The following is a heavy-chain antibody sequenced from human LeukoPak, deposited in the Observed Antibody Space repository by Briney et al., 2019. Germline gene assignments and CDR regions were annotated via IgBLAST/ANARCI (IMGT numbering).Heavy chain of an antibody. D-gene: IGHD6-19*01. CDR3: AAGSIGSGWAYYFDY. Sequence: SVNVSCKASGFTFTSSAVQWVRQARGQRLEWIGWIVVGSGNTNYAQKFQERVTITRDMSTSTAYMELSSLRSEDTAVYYCAAGSIGSGWAYYFDYWGQGTLVTVSS. CDR2: IVVGSGNT. J-gene: IGHJ4*02. CDR1: GFTFTSSA. V-gene: IGHV1-58*01.